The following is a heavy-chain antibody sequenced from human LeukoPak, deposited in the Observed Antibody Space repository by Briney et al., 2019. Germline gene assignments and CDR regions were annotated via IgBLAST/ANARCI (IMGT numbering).Heavy chain of an antibody. D-gene: IGHD3-16*01. Sequence: SVKVSCKASGDTSGSYAMNWVRQAPGHGLEWVARIIPLLGITNRAQNLQGRVTVNADTSTNTVYLELSSLRPDDTAVYYCARARSRITFGGIRHAFDIWGQGTLVTVSS. CDR3: ARARSRITFGGIRHAFDI. CDR2: IIPLLGIT. J-gene: IGHJ3*02. V-gene: IGHV1-69*04. CDR1: GDTSGSYA.